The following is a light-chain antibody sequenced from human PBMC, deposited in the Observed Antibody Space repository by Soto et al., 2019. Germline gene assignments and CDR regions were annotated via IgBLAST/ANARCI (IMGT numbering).Light chain of an antibody. CDR1: QTVSNNF. CDR3: QQYGSSLLT. CDR2: GAS. Sequence: EIELTQSPGTLSLSPGERATLSCRASQTVSNNFLAWYQQKFGQAPRLLIYGASNRATGIPDRFSGSGSGTDFTLTIRRLAPEDFAVYHCQQYGSSLLTFGPGTKVDLK. V-gene: IGKV3-20*01. J-gene: IGKJ3*01.